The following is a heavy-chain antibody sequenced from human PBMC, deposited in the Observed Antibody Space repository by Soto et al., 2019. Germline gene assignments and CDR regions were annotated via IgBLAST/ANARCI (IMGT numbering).Heavy chain of an antibody. Sequence: LRLSCAASGFTFSSYSMNWVRQAPGKGPEWVSSISSSSSYIYYADSVKGRFTISRDNAKNSLYLQMNSLRAEDTAVYYCASTYDSSGYYEGEAFDIWGQGTMVTVSS. CDR1: GFTFSSYS. D-gene: IGHD3-22*01. J-gene: IGHJ3*02. CDR2: ISSSSSYI. V-gene: IGHV3-21*01. CDR3: ASTYDSSGYYEGEAFDI.